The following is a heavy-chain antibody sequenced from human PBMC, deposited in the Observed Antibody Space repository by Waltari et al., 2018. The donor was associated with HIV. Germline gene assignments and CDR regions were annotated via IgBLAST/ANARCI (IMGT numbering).Heavy chain of an antibody. Sequence: QVQLQESGPGLVKPSETLSLTCTVSGGPISSYYWSWSRQPAGKGLEWIGRIYTSGSTNYNPSLKSRVTMSVDTSKNQFSLKLSSVTAADTAVYYCARDKGFGSSWYNYGMDVWGQGTTVTVSS. D-gene: IGHD6-13*01. CDR1: GGPISSYY. CDR3: ARDKGFGSSWYNYGMDV. V-gene: IGHV4-4*07. CDR2: IYTSGST. J-gene: IGHJ6*02.